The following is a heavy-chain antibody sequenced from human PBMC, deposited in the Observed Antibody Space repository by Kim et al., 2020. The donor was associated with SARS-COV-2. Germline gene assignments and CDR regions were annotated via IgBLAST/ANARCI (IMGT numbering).Heavy chain of an antibody. CDR3: ARARLTTVVREADF. V-gene: IGHV1-2*02. D-gene: IGHD2-21*01. Sequence: ASVKVSCKAGGYSFSDHYIHWVRQAPGQGLEWMGWINPNDGATNYVEKFQDRVTMTRDTPANTAYMELGRLRSDDTAIYFCARARLTTVVREADFWGQGTLVTVSS. CDR2: INPNDGAT. CDR1: GYSFSDHY. J-gene: IGHJ4*02.